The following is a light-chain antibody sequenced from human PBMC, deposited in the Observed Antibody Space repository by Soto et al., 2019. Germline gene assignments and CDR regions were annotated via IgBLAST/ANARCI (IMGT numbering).Light chain of an antibody. Sequence: DLQMTQSPSSLSASVGDRVTIACRASESIRDMLNWYQQKPGKAPMLLLSSASILQSGVPSRFSGSGSVTDFSLTISGLQPEDFATYFCQQSYSSPTFGPGTKVDLK. J-gene: IGKJ3*01. CDR1: ESIRDM. CDR3: QQSYSSPT. V-gene: IGKV1-39*01. CDR2: SAS.